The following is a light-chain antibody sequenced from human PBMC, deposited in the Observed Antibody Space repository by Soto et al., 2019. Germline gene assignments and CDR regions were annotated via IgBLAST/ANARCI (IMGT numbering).Light chain of an antibody. J-gene: IGLJ2*01. CDR2: EVN. V-gene: IGLV2-8*01. CDR3: SSYAGIKNVL. Sequence: QSVLTQPPSASGSSGQSVTISCTGTSSDVGGYNYVSWYPQYPGKAPKLMIYEVNKRPSGVPDRFSGSKSGNTASLTVSGLRAEDEAEYYCSSYAGIKNVLFGGGTKLTVL. CDR1: SSDVGGYNY.